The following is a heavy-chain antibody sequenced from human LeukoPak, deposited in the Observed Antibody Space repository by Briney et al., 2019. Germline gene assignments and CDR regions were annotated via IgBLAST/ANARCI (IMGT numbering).Heavy chain of an antibody. Sequence: SSGTLSLTCAVSGGSISTSNWWSWVRQPPGKGLEWIGEIYHSRSTNYNPSLKSRVTILVEKSKNQFSLKLSSVTAADTAVYYCARDEEYSSSWSSGYYYYYGMDVWGQGTTVTVSS. CDR3: ARDEEYSSSWSSGYYYYYGMDV. CDR1: GGSISTSNW. V-gene: IGHV4-4*02. D-gene: IGHD6-13*01. CDR2: IYHSRST. J-gene: IGHJ6*02.